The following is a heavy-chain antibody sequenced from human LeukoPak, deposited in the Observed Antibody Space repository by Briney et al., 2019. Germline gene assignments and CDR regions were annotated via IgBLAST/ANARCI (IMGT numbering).Heavy chain of an antibody. J-gene: IGHJ4*02. D-gene: IGHD1-26*01. Sequence: SETLSLTCTVSGGSISSHYWSWIRQPPGKGLECIGYIYYSGSTNYNPSLKSRVTISVDTSKNQFSLKLSSVTAADTAVYYCARLLRAGGGAYDYWGQGTLVTVSS. CDR2: IYYSGST. CDR1: GGSISSHY. V-gene: IGHV4-59*11. CDR3: ARLLRAGGGAYDY.